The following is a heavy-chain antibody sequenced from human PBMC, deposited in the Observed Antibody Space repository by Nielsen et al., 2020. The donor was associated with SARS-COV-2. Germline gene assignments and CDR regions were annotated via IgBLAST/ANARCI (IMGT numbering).Heavy chain of an antibody. CDR1: GFTFSDHY. CDR3: AREKPRDYYDSSGYLDY. J-gene: IGHJ4*02. D-gene: IGHD3-22*01. Sequence: GGSLRLSCAASGFTFSDHYMDWVRQAPGKGLEWVGRTRNKANSYTTEYAASVKGRFTISRDDSKNSLYLQMNSLKTEDTAVYYCAREKPRDYYDSSGYLDYWGQGTLVTVSS. CDR2: TRNKANSYTT. V-gene: IGHV3-72*01.